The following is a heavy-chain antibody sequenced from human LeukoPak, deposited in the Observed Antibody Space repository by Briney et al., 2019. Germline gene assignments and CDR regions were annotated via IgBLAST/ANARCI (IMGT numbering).Heavy chain of an antibody. CDR2: INPNSGGT. Sequence: ASVKVSSEASGYTFTGYYMHWVRQAPGQGLEWMGWINPNSGGTNYAQKFQGRVTMTRDTSISTAYMELSRLRSDDTAVYYCARDPRYSSSSPYDFDYWGQGTLVPVSS. CDR1: GYTFTGYY. D-gene: IGHD6-6*01. CDR3: ARDPRYSSSSPYDFDY. V-gene: IGHV1-2*02. J-gene: IGHJ4*02.